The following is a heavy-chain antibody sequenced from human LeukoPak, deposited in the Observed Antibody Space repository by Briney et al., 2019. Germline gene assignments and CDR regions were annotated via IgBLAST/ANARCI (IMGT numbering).Heavy chain of an antibody. CDR3: ARGSTWIQAQKGRFDP. V-gene: IGHV4-34*01. CDR2: INHSGST. J-gene: IGHJ5*02. D-gene: IGHD5-18*01. Sequence: PSETLSLTRAVYGGSFSGYYWSWIRQPPGKGLEWIGEINHSGSTNYNPSLKSRVTISVDTSKNQFSLKLSSVTAADTAVYYCARGSTWIQAQKGRFDPWGQGTLVTVSS. CDR1: GGSFSGYY.